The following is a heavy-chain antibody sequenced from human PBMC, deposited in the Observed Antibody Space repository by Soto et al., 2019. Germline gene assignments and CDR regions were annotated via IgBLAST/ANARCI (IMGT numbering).Heavy chain of an antibody. D-gene: IGHD3-10*01. CDR2: INPNSGGT. J-gene: IGHJ4*02. V-gene: IGHV1-2*04. CDR1: GYTFTGYY. Sequence: QVQLVQSGAEVKKPGASVKVSCKASGYTFTGYYMHWVRQAPGQGLEWMGWINPNSGGTNYAQKFQGWVTMTRDTSISTAYMELSRLRSDDTAVYYCARSFPIRARGPTDTDFDYWGQGTLVTVSS. CDR3: ARSFPIRARGPTDTDFDY.